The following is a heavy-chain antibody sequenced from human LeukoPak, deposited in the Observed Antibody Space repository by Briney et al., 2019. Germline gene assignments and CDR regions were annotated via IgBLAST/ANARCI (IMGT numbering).Heavy chain of an antibody. CDR2: IIPIFGTA. V-gene: IGHV1-69*06. D-gene: IGHD2-21*01. Sequence: SVKVSCKASGGTFSNYAISWVRQAPGQGLEWMGGIIPIFGTANYAQKFQGRVTIIADNSTSTAHMELRSLRTDDTAVYYCARDLTAGGDGQGYWGQGTLVTVSS. CDR1: GGTFSNYA. J-gene: IGHJ4*02. CDR3: ARDLTAGGDGQGY.